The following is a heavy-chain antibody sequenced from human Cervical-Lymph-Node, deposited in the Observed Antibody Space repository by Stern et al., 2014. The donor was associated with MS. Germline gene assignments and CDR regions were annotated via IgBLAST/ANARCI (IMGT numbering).Heavy chain of an antibody. Sequence: EVQLVESGGGLVQPGGSLRLSCAASGFTFSSYWMSWVRQAPGKGLEWVANIKQDGSEKYYVDSVKGRFTISRDNAKNSLYLQMNSLRAEDTAVYYCARRNGITIFGAYFDYWGQGTLVTVSS. CDR3: ARRNGITIFGAYFDY. CDR2: IKQDGSEK. CDR1: GFTFSSYW. V-gene: IGHV3-7*01. D-gene: IGHD3-3*01. J-gene: IGHJ4*02.